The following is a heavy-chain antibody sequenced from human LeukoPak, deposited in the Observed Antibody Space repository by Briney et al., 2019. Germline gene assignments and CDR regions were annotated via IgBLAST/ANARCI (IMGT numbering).Heavy chain of an antibody. CDR1: GFTFSSYA. Sequence: TGGSLRLSCAASGFTFSSYAMHWVRQAPGKGLEWVAVISYDGSNKYYADSVKGRFTISRDNSKNTLYLQMNSLRAEDTAVYYCAKGPTRRYFQHWGQGTLVTVSS. CDR3: AKGPTRRYFQH. J-gene: IGHJ1*01. CDR2: ISYDGSNK. V-gene: IGHV3-30*04.